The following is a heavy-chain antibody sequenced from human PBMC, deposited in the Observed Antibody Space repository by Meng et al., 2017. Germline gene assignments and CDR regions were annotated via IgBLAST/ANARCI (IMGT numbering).Heavy chain of an antibody. V-gene: IGHV1-2*02. Sequence: ASVKVSCKASGYTFTGYYMHWVRQAPGQGLEWMGWINPNSGGTNYAQKFQGRVTMTRDTSISTAYMELSRLRSDDTAVYYCARLYCSSTSCYGMDVWGQGTTVTVSS. CDR1: GYTFTGYY. D-gene: IGHD2-2*01. CDR2: INPNSGGT. CDR3: ARLYCSSTSCYGMDV. J-gene: IGHJ6*02.